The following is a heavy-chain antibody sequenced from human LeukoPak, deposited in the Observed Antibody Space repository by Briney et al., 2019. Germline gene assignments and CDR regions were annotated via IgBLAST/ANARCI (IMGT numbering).Heavy chain of an antibody. J-gene: IGHJ5*02. CDR3: ARDRNSWFDP. D-gene: IGHD2/OR15-2a*01. CDR1: GYTFTSYD. Sequence: ASVKVSCKASGYTFTSYDINWVRQATGQGLEWMGWMNPNSGNTGYAQKFQGRVTITRNTSISTAYMELRSLRSDDTAVYYCARDRNSWFDPWGQGTLVTVSS. CDR2: MNPNSGNT. V-gene: IGHV1-8*03.